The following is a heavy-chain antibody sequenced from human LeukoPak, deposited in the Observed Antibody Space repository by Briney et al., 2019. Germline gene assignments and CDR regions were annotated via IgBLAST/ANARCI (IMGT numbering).Heavy chain of an antibody. Sequence: SETLSLTCAVYGGSFIGYYWSWIRQPPGKGLEWIGEINHSGSTNYNPSLKSRVTISVDTSKNQFSLKLSSVTAADTAVYYCASYCSSTSCYDMDVWGKGTMVTASS. CDR3: ASYCSSTSCYDMDV. D-gene: IGHD2-2*01. V-gene: IGHV4-34*01. CDR2: INHSGST. J-gene: IGHJ6*03. CDR1: GGSFIGYY.